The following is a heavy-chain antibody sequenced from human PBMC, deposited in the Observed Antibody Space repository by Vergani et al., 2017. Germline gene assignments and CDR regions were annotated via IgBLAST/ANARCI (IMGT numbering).Heavy chain of an antibody. J-gene: IGHJ6*02. Sequence: QVQLQESGPGLVKPSETLSLTCTVSGGSISSYYWSWIRQPPGKGLEWIGYIYYSGSTNYNPSLKSRVTISVDTSKNQFSLKLSSVTAADTAVYYCARVEMATEGPHHYYYGMDVWGQGTTVTVSS. CDR3: ARVEMATEGPHHYYYGMDV. D-gene: IGHD5-24*01. CDR2: IYYSGST. V-gene: IGHV4-59*01. CDR1: GGSISSYY.